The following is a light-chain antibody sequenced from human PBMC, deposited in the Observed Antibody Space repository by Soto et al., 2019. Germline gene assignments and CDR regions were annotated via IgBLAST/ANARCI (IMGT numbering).Light chain of an antibody. CDR1: QSLGGN. CDR3: QQYGSSPET. CDR2: DVS. V-gene: IGKV3-20*01. J-gene: IGKJ1*01. Sequence: EIVMTQSPATLAVSPGDTATLSCRASQSLGGNLAWYQQKPGQAPRLLMYDVSNRATGIPARFSGSGSGTDFTLTISRLEPEDFAVYYCQQYGSSPETFGQGTKV.